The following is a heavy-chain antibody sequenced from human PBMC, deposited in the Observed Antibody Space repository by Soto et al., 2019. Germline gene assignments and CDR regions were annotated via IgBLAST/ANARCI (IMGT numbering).Heavy chain of an antibody. CDR3: AKEVGSTYGWQFYY. CDR2: ISYDGSNK. CDR1: RVPLRSCG. V-gene: IGHV3-30*18. J-gene: IGHJ4*02. Sequence: GGALRLSCAASRVPLRSCGMHWVGQAPSKGLEWGAVISYDGSNKYYADSVKGRLIISRDNSKNTLYLQMKSLRAEDTAVYYCAKEVGSTYGWQFYYWAQGTVVTVS. D-gene: IGHD3-10*01.